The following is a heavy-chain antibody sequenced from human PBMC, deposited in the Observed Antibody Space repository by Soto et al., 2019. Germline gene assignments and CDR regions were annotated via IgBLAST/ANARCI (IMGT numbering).Heavy chain of an antibody. CDR2: IYYSGST. D-gene: IGHD3-3*01. J-gene: IGHJ4*02. V-gene: IGHV4-39*01. CDR1: GGSISSSSYY. Sequence: KPSETLSLTCTVSGGSISSSSYYWGWIRQPPGKGLEWIGSIYYSGSTYYNPSLKSRVTISVDTSKNQFSLKLSSVTAAGTAVYYCAGRVKGFLEWLPLDYWGQGTLVTVSS. CDR3: AGRVKGFLEWLPLDY.